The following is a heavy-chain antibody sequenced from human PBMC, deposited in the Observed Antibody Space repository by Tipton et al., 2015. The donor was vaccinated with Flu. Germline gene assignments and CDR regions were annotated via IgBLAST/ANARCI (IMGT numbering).Heavy chain of an antibody. J-gene: IGHJ6*02. Sequence: TLSLTCTVSGGSVTSGSYYWNWIRQPAGKGLEWIGRGSTSGTTNYNPSLQSRVTISADTSKNQFSLRLISVTAADTAVYYCATSRPHRYSYGMDVWGQGATVSVSS. CDR1: GGSVTSGSYY. D-gene: IGHD3-10*01. CDR3: ATSRPHRYSYGMDV. V-gene: IGHV4-61*02. CDR2: GSTSGTT.